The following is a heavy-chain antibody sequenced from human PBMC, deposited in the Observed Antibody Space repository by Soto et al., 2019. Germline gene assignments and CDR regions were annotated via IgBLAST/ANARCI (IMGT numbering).Heavy chain of an antibody. CDR3: ARDPYDNSGSYFNAPLDY. J-gene: IGHJ4*02. CDR1: GFTLSNYG. D-gene: IGHD3-22*01. Sequence: GGSLRLSCAASGFTLSNYGMHWVRQAPGKGLDWVAVMWSDGTTKFYADSVKGRFTLSRDNSKNTLYLQTDSLRAEDTAVYYCARDPYDNSGSYFNAPLDYWGQGTLVTVYS. CDR2: MWSDGTTK. V-gene: IGHV3-33*01.